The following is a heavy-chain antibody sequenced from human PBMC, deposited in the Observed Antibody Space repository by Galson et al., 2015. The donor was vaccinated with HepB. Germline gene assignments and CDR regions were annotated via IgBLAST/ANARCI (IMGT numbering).Heavy chain of an antibody. Sequence: SLRLSCATSGFTFTTYNMHWVRQAPGKGLEWVSSISSSSSYIYYADSVKGRFTISRDNAKNSLYLQMNSLRAEDTAVYYCARSRGMDVWGQGTTVTVSS. CDR3: ARSRGMDV. CDR2: ISSSSSYI. J-gene: IGHJ6*02. CDR1: GFTFTTYN. V-gene: IGHV3-21*01.